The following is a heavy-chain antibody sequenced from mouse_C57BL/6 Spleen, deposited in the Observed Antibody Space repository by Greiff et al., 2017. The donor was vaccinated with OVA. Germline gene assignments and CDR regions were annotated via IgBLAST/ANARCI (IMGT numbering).Heavy chain of an antibody. CDR3: ARRGGNYVPFDY. CDR2: INPNNGGT. CDR1: GYTFTDYY. V-gene: IGHV1-26*01. Sequence: VQLQQSGPELVKPGASVKISCKASGYTFTDYYMNWVKQSHGKSLEWIGDINPNNGGTSYNQKFKGKATLTVDKSSSTAYMELRSLTSEDSAVYYCARRGGNYVPFDYWGQGTTLTVSS. J-gene: IGHJ2*01. D-gene: IGHD2-1*01.